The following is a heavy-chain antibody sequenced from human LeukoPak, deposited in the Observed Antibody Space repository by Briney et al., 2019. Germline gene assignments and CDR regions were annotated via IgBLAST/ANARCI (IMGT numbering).Heavy chain of an antibody. D-gene: IGHD3-10*01. CDR3: AKDFAPWFGESPRADKFDP. J-gene: IGHJ5*02. CDR2: IRYDGSNK. Sequence: GGSLRLSCAASGFTVSNSFMSWVRQAPGKGLEWVAFIRYDGSNKYYADSVKGRFTISRDNSKNTLYLQMNSLRAEDTAVYYCAKDFAPWFGESPRADKFDPWGQGTLVTVSS. V-gene: IGHV3-30*02. CDR1: GFTVSNSF.